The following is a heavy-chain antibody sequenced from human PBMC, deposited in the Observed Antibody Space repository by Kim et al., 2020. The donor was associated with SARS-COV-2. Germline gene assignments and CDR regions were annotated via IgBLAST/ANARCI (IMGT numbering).Heavy chain of an antibody. CDR1: GFTFSSYG. Sequence: GGSLRLSCAASGFTFSSYGMHWVRQAPGKGLEWVAVIWYDGSNKYYADSVKGRFTISRDNSKNTLYLQMNSLRAEDTAVYYCAKDPIPIVVVTSINYYYGMDVWGQGTTVTVSS. D-gene: IGHD2-21*02. V-gene: IGHV3-33*06. CDR2: IWYDGSNK. CDR3: AKDPIPIVVVTSINYYYGMDV. J-gene: IGHJ6*02.